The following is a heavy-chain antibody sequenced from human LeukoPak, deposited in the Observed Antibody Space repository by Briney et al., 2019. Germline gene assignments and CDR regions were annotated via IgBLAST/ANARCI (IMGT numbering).Heavy chain of an antibody. J-gene: IGHJ4*02. CDR1: GGTFSRHA. V-gene: IGHV1-69*01. Sequence: GSSVKVSCKASGGTFSRHAISWVRQAPGQGLEWMGVIIPNFGTPHLAQNFQDRVTITADESTSTVYMEMRSLTSEDTAIFYCATRDADYEYYFDYWGQGTLVTVSS. CDR3: ATRDADYEYYFDY. D-gene: IGHD4-17*01. CDR2: IIPNFGTP.